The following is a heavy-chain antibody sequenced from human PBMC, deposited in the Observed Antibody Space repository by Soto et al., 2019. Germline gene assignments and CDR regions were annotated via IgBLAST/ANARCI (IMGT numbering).Heavy chain of an antibody. CDR2: TYFRSKWYN. CDR1: GDSVSSNTAS. V-gene: IGHV6-1*01. D-gene: IGHD5-12*01. CDR3: AKGDNLGPKTGYAFDP. Sequence: PSQTLSLTCVISGDSVSSNTASWNWIRQSPSRGLEWLGRTYFRSKWYNDYAVSVKSRIIINPDTSNNQFSLQLNSVTPEDTAVYFCAKGDNLGPKTGYAFDPWGQGIMATVSS. J-gene: IGHJ5*02.